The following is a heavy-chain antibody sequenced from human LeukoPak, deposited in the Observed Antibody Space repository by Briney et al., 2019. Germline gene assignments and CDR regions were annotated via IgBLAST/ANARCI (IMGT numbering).Heavy chain of an antibody. J-gene: IGHJ4*02. D-gene: IGHD3-3*01. CDR1: GFTFSNYG. V-gene: IGHV3-23*01. CDR3: ARDERLLSFLK. CDR2: ITGSGGST. Sequence: GGSLRLSCAASGFTFSNYGLSWVRRAPGKGLEWVSGITGSGGSTYYADSVKGRFAISRDNSKNTLYLQMNSLRAEDTAIYYCARDERLLSFLKWGQGTLVTVSS.